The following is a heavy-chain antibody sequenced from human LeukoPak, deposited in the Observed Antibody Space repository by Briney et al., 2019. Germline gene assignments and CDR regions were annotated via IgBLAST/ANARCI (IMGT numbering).Heavy chain of an antibody. V-gene: IGHV3-23*01. D-gene: IGHD4-11*01. J-gene: IGHJ4*02. CDR1: GFTFSSYA. CDR2: VSGNGATT. Sequence: GGSLRVSCAAPGFTFSSYAMSWVRLAPGKGLEWVSTVSGNGATTYYADSVKGRFTISRDNSKNTLDLQMSSLRAEDTAIYFCARVPHPTYYFDYWGRGTLVTVSS. CDR3: ARVPHPTYYFDY.